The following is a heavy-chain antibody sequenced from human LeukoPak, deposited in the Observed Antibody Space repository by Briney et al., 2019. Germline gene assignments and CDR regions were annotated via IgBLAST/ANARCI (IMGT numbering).Heavy chain of an antibody. CDR2: ISNSGGST. CDR3: ARDVFVAGTVDYFDY. J-gene: IGHJ4*02. Sequence: PGGSLRLSCAASGFTFSSYAMSWVRQTPGKGLEWVSGISNSGGSTYYADSVKGRFTISRDNSKNTLYLQMNSLRAEDTAVYYCARDVFVAGTVDYFDYWGQGTLVTVSS. V-gene: IGHV3-23*01. CDR1: GFTFSSYA. D-gene: IGHD6-13*01.